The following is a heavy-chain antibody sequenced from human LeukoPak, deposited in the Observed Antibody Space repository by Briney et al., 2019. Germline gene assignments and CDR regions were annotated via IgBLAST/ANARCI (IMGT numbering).Heavy chain of an antibody. CDR3: AREVRGWSAIDY. CDR1: GGSISSYY. J-gene: IGHJ4*02. D-gene: IGHD6-19*01. CDR2: IYYSGST. Sequence: PSETLSLTCTVSGGSISSYYWSWIRQPPGKGLEWIGYIYYSGSTNYNPSLKSRVTISVDTSKNQFSLKLSSVTAADTAVYYCAREVRGWSAIDYWGQGTLVTVSS. V-gene: IGHV4-59*12.